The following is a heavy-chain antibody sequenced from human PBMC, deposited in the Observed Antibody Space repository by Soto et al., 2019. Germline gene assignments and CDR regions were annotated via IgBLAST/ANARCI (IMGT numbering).Heavy chain of an antibody. CDR3: ARSGVWEPRDY. CDR1: GYSFTSYW. J-gene: IGHJ4*02. CDR2: ISAYNGNT. D-gene: IGHD1-26*01. V-gene: IGHV1-18*04. Sequence: GESLKISCKGSGYSFTSYWISWVRQAPGQGLEWMGWISAYNGNTNYAQKLQGRVTMTTDTSTSTAYMELRSLRSDDTAVYYCARSGVWEPRDYWGQGTLVTVS.